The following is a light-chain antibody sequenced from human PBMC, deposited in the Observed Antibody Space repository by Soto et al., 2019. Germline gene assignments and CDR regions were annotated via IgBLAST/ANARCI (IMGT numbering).Light chain of an antibody. CDR1: QAISSY. CDR2: GAS. J-gene: IGKJ1*01. CDR3: QQHYNYPT. V-gene: IGKV1-9*01. Sequence: DIQLTQSPSFLSASVGDRVTITCRASQAISSYLAWYQQKPGKPPKLLIYGASTLQSDVPSRFSGSGSGTEFTLTVSSLQAEDSATYYCQQHYNYPTFGQGTKVDI.